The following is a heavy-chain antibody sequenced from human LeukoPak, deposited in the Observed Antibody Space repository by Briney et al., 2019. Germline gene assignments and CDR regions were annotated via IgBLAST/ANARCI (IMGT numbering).Heavy chain of an antibody. CDR3: ARDQTDHMKDY. V-gene: IGHV3-7*03. D-gene: IGHD1-14*01. Sequence: EPSETLSLTCTVSGYSISSGYYWGWIRQPPGKGLEWVAKIKQDGSEKYYVDSVKGRFTISRDNARNSLYLQMNSLRAEDTAVYYCARDQTDHMKDYWGQGTLVTVSS. CDR1: GYSISSGYY. CDR2: IKQDGSEK. J-gene: IGHJ4*02.